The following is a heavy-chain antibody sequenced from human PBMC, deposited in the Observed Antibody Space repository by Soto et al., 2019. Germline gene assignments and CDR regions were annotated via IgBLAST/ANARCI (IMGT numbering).Heavy chain of an antibody. CDR2: IGSGGSP. D-gene: IGHD3-3*01. J-gene: IGHJ4*02. V-gene: IGHV3-21*06. Sequence: EVQLVESGGGVVKPGGSLRLSCAVSGFTFSTCTMNWVRQAPGKGLEWVSSIGSGGSPYYAESVKGRFTISRDNAKNSLYLQMNSLRAEDTAVYYFAREVQLGVRREYDYWGQGTLVTVSS. CDR1: GFTFSTCT. CDR3: AREVQLGVRREYDY.